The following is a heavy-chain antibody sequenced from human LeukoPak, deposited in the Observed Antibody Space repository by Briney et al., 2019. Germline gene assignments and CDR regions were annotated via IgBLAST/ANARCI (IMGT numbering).Heavy chain of an antibody. CDR3: ARGDVGGVKY. V-gene: IGHV4-38-2*02. Sequence: PSETLSLTCTVSGYSIYSGHTWGWIRQPPGEGLEWIGNIYHSGGTDYNPSLTSRVTISVATSKNQFSLKLTSVTAADTAVYYCARGDVGGVKYWGQGTLVTVSS. CDR1: GYSIYSGHT. J-gene: IGHJ4*02. CDR2: IYHSGGT. D-gene: IGHD3-10*02.